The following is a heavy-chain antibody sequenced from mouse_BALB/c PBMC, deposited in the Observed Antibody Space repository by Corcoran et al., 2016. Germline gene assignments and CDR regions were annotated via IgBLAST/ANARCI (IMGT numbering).Heavy chain of an antibody. J-gene: IGHJ4*01. CDR1: GYTFSSYW. Sequence: QVQLQQSGAELMKPGASVKISCKATGYTFSSYWIEWVKQRPGHGLEWIGEILPGSGSTNYNEKFKGKATFTADTSSNTAYMQLSSLTSEDSAVYYCARGFTTATGAMDYWGQGTSVTVSS. CDR2: ILPGSGST. V-gene: IGHV1-9*01. CDR3: ARGFTTATGAMDY. D-gene: IGHD1-2*01.